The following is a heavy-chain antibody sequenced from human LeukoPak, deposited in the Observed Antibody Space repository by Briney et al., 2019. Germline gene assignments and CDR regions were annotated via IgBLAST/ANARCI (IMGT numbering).Heavy chain of an antibody. CDR3: ATEFYGSYNF. D-gene: IGHD1-26*01. Sequence: GGSLRLSCAASGFTFSNAWMSWVRQAPGKGLEWVGHIKSKTAGRTTDSAAPVKCRFTISRDDSTNTLYLQMNSLKTEDTAVYYCATEFYGSYNFWGQGTLVTVSS. CDR1: GFTFSNAW. V-gene: IGHV3-15*01. CDR2: IKSKTAGRTT. J-gene: IGHJ4*02.